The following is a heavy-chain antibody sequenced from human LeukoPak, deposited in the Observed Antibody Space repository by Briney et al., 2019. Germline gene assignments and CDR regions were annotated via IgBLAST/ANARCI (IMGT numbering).Heavy chain of an antibody. CDR2: ISGSGGST. CDR3: ARQSRGSDS. D-gene: IGHD2-21*01. CDR1: GFTFGSYA. J-gene: IGHJ5*02. Sequence: PGGSLRLSCAASGFTFGSYAMSWVRQAPGKGLEWVSAISGSGGSTYYADSVKGRFTISRDNSKNTLYLEMNTLRAEDTAVYYCARQSRGSDSWGQGTLVTVSS. V-gene: IGHV3-23*01.